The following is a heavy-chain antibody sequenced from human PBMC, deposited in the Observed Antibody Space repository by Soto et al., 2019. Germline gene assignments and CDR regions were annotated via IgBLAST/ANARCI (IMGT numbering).Heavy chain of an antibody. CDR1: GFTFSDYG. V-gene: IGHV3-30*03. Sequence: QVQLVESGGGVVQPGRSLRLSCAASGFTFSDYGMHWVRQAPGKGLEWVAFISSDGSDEFYADSVKGRITTSRDNSKNTVYLHLNGLRADDTAVYYCGRDRRGGYYRAAAEYWGQGTLVTVSS. D-gene: IGHD1-26*01. CDR2: ISSDGSDE. J-gene: IGHJ4*02. CDR3: GRDRRGGYYRAAAEY.